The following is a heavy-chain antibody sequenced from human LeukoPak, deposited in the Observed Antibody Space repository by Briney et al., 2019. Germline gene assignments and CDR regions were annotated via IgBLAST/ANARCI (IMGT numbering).Heavy chain of an antibody. V-gene: IGHV3-30-3*01. CDR3: ARDHDSGGGGVY. Sequence: PGGSLRLSCAASGFTFSRYTMHWVRQAPGQGLEWVAVISIDGNTKYHADSVRGRFTISRDNSKNTVYLQMNSLRVEDTAVYFCARDHDSGGGGVYWGQGTLVTVSS. D-gene: IGHD1-26*01. CDR2: ISIDGNTK. J-gene: IGHJ4*02. CDR1: GFTFSRYT.